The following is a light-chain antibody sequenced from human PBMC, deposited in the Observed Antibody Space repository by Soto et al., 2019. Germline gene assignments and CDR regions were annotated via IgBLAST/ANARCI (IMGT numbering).Light chain of an antibody. CDR1: QSISSW. Sequence: ITMTQPPSTLAASVGDRVTIPCRASQSISSWMAWYQQKPGKAPKLLIYDASTLMSGVPSRFSGSGSGTEFTLTISSLQPGDFATYYCQQSETYPLTFGQGTRLEIK. CDR3: QQSETYPLT. CDR2: DAS. V-gene: IGKV1-5*01. J-gene: IGKJ5*01.